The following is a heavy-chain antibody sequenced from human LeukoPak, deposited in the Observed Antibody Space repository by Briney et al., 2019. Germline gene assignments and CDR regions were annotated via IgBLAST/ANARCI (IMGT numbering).Heavy chain of an antibody. V-gene: IGHV4-34*01. J-gene: IGHJ4*02. CDR3: ARSRTTVTPFDY. D-gene: IGHD4-17*01. CDR2: INHSGSI. Sequence: PSETLSLTCAVYGGSFSGYYWSWIRQPPGKGLEWIGEINHSGSINYNPSLKSRVTISVDTSKNQFSLKLSSVTAADTAVYYCARSRTTVTPFDYWGQGTLVTVSS. CDR1: GGSFSGYY.